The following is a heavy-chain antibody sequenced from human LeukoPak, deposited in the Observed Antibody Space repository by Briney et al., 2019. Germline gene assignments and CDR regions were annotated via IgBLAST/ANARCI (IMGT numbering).Heavy chain of an antibody. V-gene: IGHV4-61*01. CDR1: GGSVSSGSYY. CDR3: ARVYYGSGSYYYYYYGMDV. Sequence: SETLSLTCTVSGGSVSSGSYYWSWIRQPPGKGLEWIGYIYYSGSTNYNPSLKSRVTISVDTSKNQFSLKLSSVTAADTAVYYCARVYYGSGSYYYYYYGMDVWGQGTTVTVSS. D-gene: IGHD3-10*01. J-gene: IGHJ6*02. CDR2: IYYSGST.